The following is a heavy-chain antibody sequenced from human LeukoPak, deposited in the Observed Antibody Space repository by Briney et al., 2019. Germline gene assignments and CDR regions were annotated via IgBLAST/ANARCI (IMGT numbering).Heavy chain of an antibody. Sequence: PGGSLRLSCTASGFTFSSYWMSWVRQAPGKGLEWVANIKPDGSETYSVDSVKGRFTISRDNAKNSLYLQMNSLRAEDTAVYYCARAPPTYSDDGSGYTAASWGQGTLVTVSS. CDR1: GFTFSSYW. CDR3: ARAPPTYSDDGSGYTAAS. V-gene: IGHV3-7*01. D-gene: IGHD3-22*01. CDR2: IKPDGSET. J-gene: IGHJ5*02.